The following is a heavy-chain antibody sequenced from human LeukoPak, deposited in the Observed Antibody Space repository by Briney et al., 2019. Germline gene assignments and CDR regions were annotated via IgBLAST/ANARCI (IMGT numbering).Heavy chain of an antibody. CDR3: AKGGLGIVGATAKGDNFDY. J-gene: IGHJ4*02. CDR1: GFTFSSYG. Sequence: PGGSLRLSCAASGFTFSSYGMHWVRQAPGKGLEWVAVISYDGSNKYYADSVKGRFTISRDNSKNTLYLQMNSLRAEDTAVYYCAKGGLGIVGATAKGDNFDYWGQGTLVTVSS. D-gene: IGHD1-26*01. CDR2: ISYDGSNK. V-gene: IGHV3-30*18.